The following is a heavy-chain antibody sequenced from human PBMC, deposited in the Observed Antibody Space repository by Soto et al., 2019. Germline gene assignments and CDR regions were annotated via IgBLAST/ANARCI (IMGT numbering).Heavy chain of an antibody. CDR2: ISAYNGNT. J-gene: IGHJ6*03. D-gene: IGHD2-2*01. CDR1: GYTFTSYG. Sequence: QVQLVQSGAEVKKPGASVKVSCRASGYTFTSYGINWVRQAPGQGLEWMGWISAYNGNTNYAQKLKGRVTMTTDTSTSTAYMELRSLRSADTAVYYCARGGYCSGTSCYAYHNYCMDVWGKGTTVTVSS. CDR3: ARGGYCSGTSCYAYHNYCMDV. V-gene: IGHV1-18*01.